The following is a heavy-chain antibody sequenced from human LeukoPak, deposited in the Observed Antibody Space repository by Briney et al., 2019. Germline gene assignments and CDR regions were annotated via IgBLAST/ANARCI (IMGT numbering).Heavy chain of an antibody. CDR2: IRYDGSNK. D-gene: IGHD6-19*01. J-gene: IGHJ3*02. CDR1: GFTFSSYG. V-gene: IGHV3-30*02. Sequence: PGGSLRLSCAASGFTFSSYGMHWVRQAPGKGLEWVAFIRYDGSNKYYADSVKGRFTISRDISKNTLYLQMNSLRAEDTAVYYCAKEPHSSGWFSDAFDIWGQGTMVTVSS. CDR3: AKEPHSSGWFSDAFDI.